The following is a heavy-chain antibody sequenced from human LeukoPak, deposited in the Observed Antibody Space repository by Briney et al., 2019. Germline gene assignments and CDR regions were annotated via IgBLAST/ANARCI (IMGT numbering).Heavy chain of an antibody. CDR2: IYTSGST. D-gene: IGHD3-3*01. CDR3: ASNYDFWSGYFLS. Sequence: MSSETLSLTCTVSGGSISSGSYYWSWIRQPAGKGLEWIGRIYTSGSTNYNPSLKSRVTISVDTSKNQFSLKLSSVTAADTAVYYCASNYDFWSGYFLSWGQGTLVTVSS. CDR1: GGSISSGSYY. V-gene: IGHV4-61*02. J-gene: IGHJ5*02.